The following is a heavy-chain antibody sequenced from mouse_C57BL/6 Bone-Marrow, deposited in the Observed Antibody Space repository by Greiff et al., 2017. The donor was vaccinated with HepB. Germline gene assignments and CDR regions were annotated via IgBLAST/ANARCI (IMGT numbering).Heavy chain of an antibody. CDR3: ARRWLPYYFDY. CDR1: GYTFTDYY. Sequence: VQLVESGAELVRPGASVKLSCKASGYTFTDYYINWVKQRPGQGLEWIARIYPGSGNTYYNEKFKGKATLTAEKSSSTAYMQLSSLTSEDSAVYFCARRWLPYYFDYWGQGTTLTVSS. CDR2: IYPGSGNT. V-gene: IGHV1-76*01. J-gene: IGHJ2*01. D-gene: IGHD2-3*01.